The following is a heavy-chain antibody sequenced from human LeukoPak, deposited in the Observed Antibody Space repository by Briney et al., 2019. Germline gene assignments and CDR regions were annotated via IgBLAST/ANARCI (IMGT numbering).Heavy chain of an antibody. CDR1: GYTFTGYY. CDR2: INPNSGGT. Sequence: ASVKVSCKASGYTFTGYYMHWVRQDPGQGLEWMGWINPNSGGTNYAQKFQGRVTMTRDTSISTAYMELSRLRSDDTAVYYCARVRWFGLYYYYYGMNVWGQGTTVTVSS. D-gene: IGHD3-10*01. CDR3: ARVRWFGLYYYYYGMNV. J-gene: IGHJ6*02. V-gene: IGHV1-2*02.